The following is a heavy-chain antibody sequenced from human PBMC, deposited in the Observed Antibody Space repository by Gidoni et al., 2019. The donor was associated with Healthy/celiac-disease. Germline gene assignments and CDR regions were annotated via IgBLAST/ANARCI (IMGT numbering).Heavy chain of an antibody. CDR2: INHSGST. J-gene: IGHJ4*02. CDR3: ARIRGVRQQLFDY. Sequence: QVQLQQWGAGLLTPSETLSLTCAVYGGSFSGYYWSWIRQPPGKGLEWIGEINHSGSTNYNPSLKSRVTISVDTSKNQFSLKLSAVTAADTAVYYCARIRGVRQQLFDYWGQGTLVTVSS. D-gene: IGHD6-13*01. CDR1: GGSFSGYY. V-gene: IGHV4-34*01.